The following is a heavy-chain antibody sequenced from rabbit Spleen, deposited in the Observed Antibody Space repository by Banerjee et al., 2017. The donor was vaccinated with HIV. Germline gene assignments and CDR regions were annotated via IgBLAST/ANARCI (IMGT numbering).Heavy chain of an antibody. CDR3: ARARDTYDDVGDVARLDL. CDR2: IDIGSSGFT. D-gene: IGHD2-1*01. V-gene: IGHV1S40*01. CDR1: GVSFSSNY. J-gene: IGHJ3*01. Sequence: QSLEESGGDLVKPGASLTLTCTASGVSFSSNYMCWVRQAPGKGLEWIACIDIGSSGFTYFASWAKGRFTISKTSSTTVTLQMTSLTAADTATYFCARARDTYDDVGDVARLDLWGQGTLVTVS.